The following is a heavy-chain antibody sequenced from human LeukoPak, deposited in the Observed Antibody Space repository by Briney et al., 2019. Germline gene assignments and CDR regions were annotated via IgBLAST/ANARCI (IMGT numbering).Heavy chain of an antibody. CDR3: ARNFDL. CDR2: VSHTGDT. V-gene: IGHV4-34*01. CDR1: SGSLSGHF. Sequence: SETLSLTCAAYSGSLSGHFWSWIRQPPGKGLEWIGEVSHTGDTNYNPSLKSRATVSVDTSKNQFSLKLTSVTAADTSVYYCARNFDLWGQGTLVTVSS. J-gene: IGHJ5*02.